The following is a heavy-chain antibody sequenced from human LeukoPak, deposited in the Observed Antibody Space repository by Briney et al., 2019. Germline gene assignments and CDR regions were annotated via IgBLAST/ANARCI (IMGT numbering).Heavy chain of an antibody. V-gene: IGHV3-23*01. Sequence: GGSLRLSCAASGFTVSSDAMSWVRQAPGKGREWVSVISGSGGSTYYADSVEGRVTISRDHSKNTLYLQMNSLRAEATAVYYCAKDPYYDSSGSWVYWGQGTLVTVSS. CDR2: ISGSGGST. CDR1: GFTVSSDA. D-gene: IGHD3-22*01. CDR3: AKDPYYDSSGSWVY. J-gene: IGHJ4*02.